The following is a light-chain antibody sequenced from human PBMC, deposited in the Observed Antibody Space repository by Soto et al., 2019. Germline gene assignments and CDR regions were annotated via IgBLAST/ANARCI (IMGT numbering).Light chain of an antibody. V-gene: IGKV1-39*01. CDR1: QNIHIY. J-gene: IGKJ5*01. CDR3: LQSSKTLIT. CDR2: SAS. Sequence: DIQMTQTPSSLSASVGDRVTITCRASQNIHIYLNWYQQKPGKAPKLLIYSASNLQTGAPSRFSGGGSGTDFTLTISSLQPEDFATYYCLQSSKTLITFGQGTRLDIK.